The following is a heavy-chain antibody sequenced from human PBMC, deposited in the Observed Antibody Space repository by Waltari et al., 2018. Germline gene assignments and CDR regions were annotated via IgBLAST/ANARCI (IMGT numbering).Heavy chain of an antibody. J-gene: IGHJ4*02. V-gene: IGHV4-61*02. CDR3: ARGGVGYSGYLVFDY. CDR1: GGSISSGSYY. CDR2: IYTSGGH. D-gene: IGHD5-12*01. Sequence: QVQLQESGPGLVKPSQTLSLTCTVSGGSISSGSYYWSWIRQPAGKGLEWIGRIYTSGGHNYNPSLKSRVTISVDKSKNQFSLKLSSVTAADTAVYYCARGGVGYSGYLVFDYWGQGTLVTVSS.